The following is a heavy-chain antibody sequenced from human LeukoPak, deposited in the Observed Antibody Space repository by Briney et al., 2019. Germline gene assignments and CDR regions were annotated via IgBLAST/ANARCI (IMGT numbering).Heavy chain of an antibody. D-gene: IGHD3-22*01. CDR2: IYYSGST. Sequence: SETLSLTCTVSGGSISSGGYYWSWIRQHPGKGLEWIGYIYYSGSTYYNPSLKSRVTISVDTSKNQFSLKLSSVTAADTAVYYCARSHYYDSSGHYGWGQGTLVTVSS. CDR1: GGSISSGGYY. J-gene: IGHJ4*02. V-gene: IGHV4-31*03. CDR3: ARSHYYDSSGHYG.